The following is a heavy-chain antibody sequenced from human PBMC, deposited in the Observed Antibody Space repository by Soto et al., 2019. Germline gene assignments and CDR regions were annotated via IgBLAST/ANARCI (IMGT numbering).Heavy chain of an antibody. Sequence: QVQLVQSGAEVKKPGSSVKVSCKASGGTFSSYAISWVRQAPGQGLEWMGGIIPIFGTANYAQKFQGRVSSTGDEAMGTAYMERSSLRSEYTALYYCAGCYYGMGVWGQGNTVAGFS. CDR2: IIPIFGTA. J-gene: IGHJ6*02. CDR1: GGTFSSYA. CDR3: AGCYYGMGV. V-gene: IGHV1-69*12.